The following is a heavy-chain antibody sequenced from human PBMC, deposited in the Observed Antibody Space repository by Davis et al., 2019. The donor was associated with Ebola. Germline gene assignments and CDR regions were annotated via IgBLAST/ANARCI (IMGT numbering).Heavy chain of an antibody. J-gene: IGHJ4*02. CDR3: ARHNWNYDVLDY. Sequence: ASVKVSCKASGYTFTSYYMHWVRQAPGQGLEWMGIINPSGGSTSYAQKFQGRVTMTRDTSTSTAYMELRSLRSDDTAVYYCARHNWNYDVLDYWGQGTLVTVSS. V-gene: IGHV1-46*01. D-gene: IGHD1-7*01. CDR2: INPSGGST. CDR1: GYTFTSYY.